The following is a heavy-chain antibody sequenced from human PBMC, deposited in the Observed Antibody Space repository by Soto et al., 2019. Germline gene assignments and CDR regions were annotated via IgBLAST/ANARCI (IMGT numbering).Heavy chain of an antibody. CDR1: GFTFSSNS. D-gene: IGHD6-19*01. V-gene: IGHV3-21*01. J-gene: IGHJ4*02. Sequence: EVQLVESGGGLVKPGGSLRLSCAASGFTFSSNSMKWVRQAPGKGLEWVSLISSSSSYIYYADSVKGRFTISRDNAKNSLYMQMNSLSDEDTAVYYCARVGYSSGWLPDYWGQGTLVTVSS. CDR2: ISSSSSYI. CDR3: ARVGYSSGWLPDY.